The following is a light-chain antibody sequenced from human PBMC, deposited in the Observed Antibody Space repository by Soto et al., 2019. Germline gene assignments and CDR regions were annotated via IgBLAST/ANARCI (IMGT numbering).Light chain of an antibody. CDR3: SSFVGGNTYV. CDR1: GSNVGASYD. V-gene: IGLV1-40*01. Sequence: QSVLTQPPSVSGAPGQTITMSCTGSGSNVGASYDVHWYQVLPGAGPRLLIYKNNNRPSGVPDRFSGSKSGTSASLAITGLRAEDEADYYCSSFVGGNTYVFGTGTKVTVL. CDR2: KNN. J-gene: IGLJ1*01.